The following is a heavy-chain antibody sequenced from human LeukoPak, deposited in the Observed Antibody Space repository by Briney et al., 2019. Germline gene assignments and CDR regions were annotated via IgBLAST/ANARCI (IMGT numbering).Heavy chain of an antibody. V-gene: IGHV3-23*01. CDR3: AKDIPPGACSGGSCYSLLSRGLVDY. CDR1: GFTFSSYA. D-gene: IGHD2-15*01. CDR2: ISGSGSST. Sequence: GGSLRLSCAASGFTFSSYAMSWVRQAPGKGLEWVSAISGSGSSTYYADSVKGRFTISRDNSKNTLYLQMNSLRAEDTAVYYCAKDIPPGACSGGSCYSLLSRGLVDYWGQGTLVTVSS. J-gene: IGHJ4*02.